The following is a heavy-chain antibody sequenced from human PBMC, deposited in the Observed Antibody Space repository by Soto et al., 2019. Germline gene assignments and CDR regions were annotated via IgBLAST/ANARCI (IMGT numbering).Heavy chain of an antibody. V-gene: IGHV5-10-1*01. CDR3: ARHALYTAKDSDYYYYGMDV. J-gene: IGHJ6*02. CDR1: GYSFTSYW. D-gene: IGHD5-18*01. CDR2: IDPSDSYT. Sequence: GESLKISCKGSGYSFTSYWISWVRQMPGKGLEWMGRIDPSDSYTNYSPSFQGHVTISADKSISTAYLQWSSLKASDTAMYYCARHALYTAKDSDYYYYGMDVWGQGTTVPVSS.